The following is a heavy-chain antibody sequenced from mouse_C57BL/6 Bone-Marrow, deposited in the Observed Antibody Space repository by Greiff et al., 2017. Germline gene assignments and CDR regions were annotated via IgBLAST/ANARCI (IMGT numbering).Heavy chain of an antibody. J-gene: IGHJ3*01. Sequence: QVQLQQPGAELVKPGASVKMSCKASGYTFTSYWITWVKQRPGQGLEWIGDIYPSSGSTNYNEKFKSKATLTVDKSSSTAYMQLSSLTSEDSAVYYCARKTSSSPAYWGQGTLVTVSA. CDR3: ARKTSSSPAY. V-gene: IGHV1-55*01. CDR1: GYTFTSYW. D-gene: IGHD1-1*01. CDR2: IYPSSGST.